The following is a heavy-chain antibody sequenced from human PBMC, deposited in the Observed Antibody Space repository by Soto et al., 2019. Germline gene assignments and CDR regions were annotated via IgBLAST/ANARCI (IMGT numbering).Heavy chain of an antibody. Sequence: GGSLRLSCAASGFTFSSYAMSWVRQAPGKGLEWVSAISGSGGSTYYADSVKGRFTISRDNSKNTLYLQMNSLRAEDTAVYYCANAYYYDSSGYYYDPYYYGMDVWGQGTTVTV. J-gene: IGHJ6*02. CDR1: GFTFSSYA. CDR3: ANAYYYDSSGYYYDPYYYGMDV. D-gene: IGHD3-22*01. CDR2: ISGSGGST. V-gene: IGHV3-23*01.